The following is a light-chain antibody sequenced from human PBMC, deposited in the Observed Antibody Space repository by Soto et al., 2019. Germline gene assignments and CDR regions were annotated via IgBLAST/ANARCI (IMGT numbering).Light chain of an antibody. J-gene: IGKJ3*01. CDR1: QSVSSSY. V-gene: IGKV3-20*01. Sequence: EIVLTQSPGTLSLSPGERATLSCRASQSVSSSYLAWYQQKPGQAPRLLIYGASSRATGIPDRFSGSGSGTDFSLTISTLEPEDFAVYYCQQYGSSLFTFGPGTIVDIK. CDR2: GAS. CDR3: QQYGSSLFT.